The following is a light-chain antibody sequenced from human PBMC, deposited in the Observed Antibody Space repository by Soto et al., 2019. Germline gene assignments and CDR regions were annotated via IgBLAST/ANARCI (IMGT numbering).Light chain of an antibody. CDR1: QTITNY. Sequence: DVQMTQSPSSLSASVGDRVTITCRASQTITNYLNWYQHKPGKAPKLLIYAASSLQSGVPSRFSGSGSGTDLTLTISSLQPEDFATYFCQQSHSTPFTFGPGTKVDIK. J-gene: IGKJ3*01. CDR3: QQSHSTPFT. V-gene: IGKV1-39*01. CDR2: AAS.